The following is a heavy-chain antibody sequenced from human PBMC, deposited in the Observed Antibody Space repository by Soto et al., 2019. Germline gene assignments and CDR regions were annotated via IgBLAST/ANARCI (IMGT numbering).Heavy chain of an antibody. V-gene: IGHV4-61*01. CDR2: IYYSGST. D-gene: IGHD2-21*02. Sequence: QVQLQESGPGLVKPSETLSLTCTFSGGSVSSGSYYWSWIRQPPGKGLEWIGYIYYSGSTNYNPSLKSRVTISVDTSKNQFPLKLSSVTAADTAVYYCARDQGGSDFYYWGQGTLVTVSS. CDR1: GGSVSSGSYY. CDR3: ARDQGGSDFYY. J-gene: IGHJ4*02.